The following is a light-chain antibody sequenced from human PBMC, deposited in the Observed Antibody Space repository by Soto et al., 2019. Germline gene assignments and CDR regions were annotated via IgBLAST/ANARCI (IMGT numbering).Light chain of an antibody. CDR1: QDISNY. CDR3: QKCNSPPPFT. Sequence: DIQMTQSPSSLSASVGDRVTITCRASQDISNYLAWYQQKPGKVTKLLIYAASTLQSGVPSRFSGSGSGTDFTLTISSLQPEDAATYLCQKCNSPPPFTFGPGTKVDIK. V-gene: IGKV1-27*01. CDR2: AAS. J-gene: IGKJ3*01.